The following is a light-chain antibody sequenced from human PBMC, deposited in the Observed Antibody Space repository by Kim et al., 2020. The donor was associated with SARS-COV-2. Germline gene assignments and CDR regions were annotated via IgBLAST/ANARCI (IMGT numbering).Light chain of an antibody. Sequence: VSPGERATLSCRASQSVSGNLAWYQQKPGQAPRLLIYDASTRATDIPARFSGSGSETEFTLTISSLQSEDFAVYYCQQYDNWPLTFGQGTKVDIK. V-gene: IGKV3-15*01. J-gene: IGKJ1*01. CDR1: QSVSGN. CDR2: DAS. CDR3: QQYDNWPLT.